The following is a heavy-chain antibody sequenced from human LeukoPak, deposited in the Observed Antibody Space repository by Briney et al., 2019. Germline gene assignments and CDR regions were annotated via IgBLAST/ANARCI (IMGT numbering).Heavy chain of an antibody. Sequence: GASVKVSCKASGYTFTGYYMHWVRQAPGQGREWMGRINTNSGGTNYAQKFQGRVTMTRDTSISTAYMGLSRLRSDDTAVYYCARVSVAQDLDYYDSSGWGFDYWGQGTLVTVSS. D-gene: IGHD3-22*01. CDR3: ARVSVAQDLDYYDSSGWGFDY. J-gene: IGHJ4*02. V-gene: IGHV1-2*06. CDR2: INTNSGGT. CDR1: GYTFTGYY.